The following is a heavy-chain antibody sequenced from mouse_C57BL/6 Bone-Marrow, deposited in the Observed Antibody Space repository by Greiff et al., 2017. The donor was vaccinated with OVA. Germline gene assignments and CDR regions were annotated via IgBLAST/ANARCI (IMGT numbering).Heavy chain of an antibody. J-gene: IGHJ2*01. CDR1: GYTFTSYG. D-gene: IGHD2-2*01. Sequence: VQLQQSGAELARPGASVKLSCKASGYTFTSYGISWVKQRTGQGLEWIGEIYPRSGNTYYNEKFKGKATLTADKSSSTAYMELRSLTSVDSAVYFSARGGLRRYFDYWGQGTTLTVSS. V-gene: IGHV1-81*01. CDR2: IYPRSGNT. CDR3: ARGGLRRYFDY.